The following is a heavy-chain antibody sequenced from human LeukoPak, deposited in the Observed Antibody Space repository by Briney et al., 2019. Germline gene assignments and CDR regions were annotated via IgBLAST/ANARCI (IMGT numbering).Heavy chain of an antibody. CDR3: AKDVSAGTFWGWFDP. D-gene: IGHD6-13*01. J-gene: IGHJ5*02. CDR2: ISGSGGST. CDR1: GFTFSSYA. V-gene: IGHV3-23*01. Sequence: PGGSLRLSCAAAGFTFSSYAMSWVRQAPGKGLEGVSAISGSGGSTYSAASVKGRFTISRDNSKNTLYLQMNSLRAEDTAVYYCAKDVSAGTFWGWFDPWGQGTLVTVSS.